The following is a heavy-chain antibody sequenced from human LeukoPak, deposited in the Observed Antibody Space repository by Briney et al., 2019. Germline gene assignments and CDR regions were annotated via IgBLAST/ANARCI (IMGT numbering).Heavy chain of an antibody. V-gene: IGHV5-51*01. D-gene: IGHD4-17*01. CDR2: IYPDDSDT. CDR1: GYRFTTYW. J-gene: IGHJ4*02. CDR3: ARLYGDPNYFDY. Sequence: GESLKLSCKASGYRFTTYWIGWVRQMPGKGLEWMGIIYPDDSDTRYSPSFQGQVTISADKSISTAYLQWSSLKASDTAMYYCARLYGDPNYFDYWGQGTLVTVSS.